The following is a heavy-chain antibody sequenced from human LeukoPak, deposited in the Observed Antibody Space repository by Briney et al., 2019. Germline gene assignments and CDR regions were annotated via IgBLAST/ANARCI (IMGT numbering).Heavy chain of an antibody. CDR3: VKASGRYYYEY. CDR2: ITGNGDST. CDR1: GFIFTSYA. J-gene: IGHJ4*02. V-gene: IGHV3-64D*09. Sequence: GGSLRLSCSASGFIFTSYAMYWVRQAPGKGLEYVSAITGNGDSTFYADSLKGRFTISRDNSKNTLYLQMSSLRAEDTAVYYCVKASGRYYYEYWGQGTLVTVSS. D-gene: IGHD1-26*01.